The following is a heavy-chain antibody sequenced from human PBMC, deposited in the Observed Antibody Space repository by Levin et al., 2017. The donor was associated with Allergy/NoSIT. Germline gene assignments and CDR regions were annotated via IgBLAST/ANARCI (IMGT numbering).Heavy chain of an antibody. CDR3: ARDDSGLDY. CDR2: ISSSSSYI. CDR1: GFTFSSYS. D-gene: IGHD3-10*01. J-gene: IGHJ4*02. V-gene: IGHV3-21*01. Sequence: GESLKISCAASGFTFSSYSMNWVRQAPGKGLEWVSSISSSSSYIYYADSVKGRFTISRDNAKNSLYLQMNSLRAEDTAVYYCARDDSGLDYWGQGTLVTVSS.